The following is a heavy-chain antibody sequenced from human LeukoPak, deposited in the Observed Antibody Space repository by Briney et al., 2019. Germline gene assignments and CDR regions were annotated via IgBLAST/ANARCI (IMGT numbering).Heavy chain of an antibody. CDR1: GGTFSSYA. J-gene: IGHJ4*02. D-gene: IGHD2-2*01. V-gene: IGHV1-69*06. CDR3: AGGYCSSTSCYVSDY. CDR2: IIPIFGTA. Sequence: GASVTVSCKASGGTFSSYAISWVRQAPGQGLEWMGGIIPIFGTASYAQKFQGRVTITADKSTSTAYMELSSLRSEDTAVYYCAGGYCSSTSCYVSDYWGQGTLATVSS.